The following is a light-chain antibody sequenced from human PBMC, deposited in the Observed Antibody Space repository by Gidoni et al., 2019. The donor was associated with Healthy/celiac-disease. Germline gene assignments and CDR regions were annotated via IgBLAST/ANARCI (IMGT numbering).Light chain of an antibody. V-gene: IGLV2-23*02. J-gene: IGLJ1*01. CDR3: CSYAGSSTLRV. CDR1: SSDVGSYNL. Sequence: QSALTQPASVSGSPGQSITTSCTGTSSDVGSYNLVSWYQQHPGKAPKLMIYEVSKRPSGVSNRFSGSKSGNTASLTISGLQAEDEADYYCCSYAGSSTLRVFGTGTKVTVL. CDR2: EVS.